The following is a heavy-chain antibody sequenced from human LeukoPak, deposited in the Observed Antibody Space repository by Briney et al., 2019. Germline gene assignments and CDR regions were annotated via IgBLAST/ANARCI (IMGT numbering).Heavy chain of an antibody. V-gene: IGHV1-18*01. CDR2: ISAYNGNT. J-gene: IGHJ6*03. Sequence: ASVKVSCKASGYTFTSYGISWVRQAPGQGLEWMGWISAYNGNTNYTQKLQGRVTMTTDTSTSTAYMELRSLRSDDTAVYYCARAPLGYCSSTSCHVGFYYYMDVWGKGTTVTVSS. D-gene: IGHD2-2*03. CDR3: ARAPLGYCSSTSCHVGFYYYMDV. CDR1: GYTFTSYG.